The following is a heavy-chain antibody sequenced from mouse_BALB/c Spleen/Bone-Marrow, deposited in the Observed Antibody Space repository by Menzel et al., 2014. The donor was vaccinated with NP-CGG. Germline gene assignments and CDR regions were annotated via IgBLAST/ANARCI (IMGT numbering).Heavy chain of an antibody. Sequence: VQLQQSGPELVKPGASVKMSCKASGYTFTSYVMHWVKQKPGLGLEWIGYINPHNDDTEYNEKFKGKATLTSDKSSSTAYMELSSLTSEDSAVFYCARSLYGYDWYFDVWGAGTTVTVSS. J-gene: IGHJ1*01. V-gene: IGHV1-14*01. D-gene: IGHD2-2*01. CDR3: ARSLYGYDWYFDV. CDR1: GYTFTSYV. CDR2: INPHNDDT.